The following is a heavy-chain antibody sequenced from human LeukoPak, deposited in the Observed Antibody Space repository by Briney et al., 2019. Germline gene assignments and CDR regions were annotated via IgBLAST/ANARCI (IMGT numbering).Heavy chain of an antibody. J-gene: IGHJ6*02. D-gene: IGHD3-10*01. CDR1: GFTFSSYG. CDR3: AKGPHFYYGSGTLLSYYGMDV. CDR2: TSYDGSNK. Sequence: GGSLRLSCAASGFTFSSYGMHWVRQAPGKGLEWVAVTSYDGSNKYYADSVKGRFTISRDNSKNTLHLQMNSLRGGDTAVYYCAKGPHFYYGSGTLLSYYGMDVWGQGTTVTVS. V-gene: IGHV3-30*18.